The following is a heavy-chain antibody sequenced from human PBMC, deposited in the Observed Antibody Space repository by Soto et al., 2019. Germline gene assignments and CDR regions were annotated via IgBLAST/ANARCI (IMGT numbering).Heavy chain of an antibody. J-gene: IGHJ6*02. Sequence: GGSLRLSCAASGFSFSSYGMHWVRQAPGKGLEWVAFIWYDGSNRYHADSVKGRFSISRDNSTNTLYLQMSNLRAEDTAMYYCARDFSSGMDVWGQGTTVTVSS. D-gene: IGHD3-3*01. CDR2: IWYDGSNR. CDR1: GFSFSSYG. V-gene: IGHV3-33*01. CDR3: ARDFSSGMDV.